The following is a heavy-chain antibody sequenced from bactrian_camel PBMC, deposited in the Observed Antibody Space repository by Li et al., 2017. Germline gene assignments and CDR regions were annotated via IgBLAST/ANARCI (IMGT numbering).Heavy chain of an antibody. V-gene: IGHV3S1*01. CDR2: IYTGVGTT. J-gene: IGHJ4*01. Sequence: HVQLVESGGGSVQAGGSLRLSCAASGYTYSTYLMGWFRQAPGKEREGVAAIYTGVGTTYYTDSVKGRFTISQDNAKNTLYLQMNSLKPEDTATYYCAPDRTHQCAYWGQGTQVTVS. CDR3: APDRTHQCAY. D-gene: IGHD1*01. CDR1: GYTYSTYL.